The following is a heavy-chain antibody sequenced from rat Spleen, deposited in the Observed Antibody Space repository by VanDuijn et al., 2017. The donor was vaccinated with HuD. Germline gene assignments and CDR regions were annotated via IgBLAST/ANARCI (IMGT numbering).Heavy chain of an antibody. CDR3: ARLDY. Sequence: VQLVESGGGLVQPGKSLKLSCSASGFTFSSYGMHWIRQAPGKGLDWVAYISSSSGTVYADAVKGRFTISRDNAKNTLYLQLNSLKSEDTAIYYCARLDYWGQGVMVTVSS. J-gene: IGHJ2*01. CDR2: ISSSSGT. V-gene: IGHV5-62*01. CDR1: GFTFSSYG.